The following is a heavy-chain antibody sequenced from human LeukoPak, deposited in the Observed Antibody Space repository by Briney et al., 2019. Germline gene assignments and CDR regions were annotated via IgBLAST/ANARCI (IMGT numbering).Heavy chain of an antibody. CDR1: GGSISSGSYY. CDR2: IYTSGST. D-gene: IGHD1-26*01. CDR3: ARGSYSFDY. Sequence: SETLSLTCTVSGGSISSGSYYWSWIRQPAGKGLEWIGRIYTSGSTNYNPSLKSRVTISVDTSKNQFSLKLSSVTAADTAVYYCARGSYSFDYWGQGTLVTASS. J-gene: IGHJ4*02. V-gene: IGHV4-61*02.